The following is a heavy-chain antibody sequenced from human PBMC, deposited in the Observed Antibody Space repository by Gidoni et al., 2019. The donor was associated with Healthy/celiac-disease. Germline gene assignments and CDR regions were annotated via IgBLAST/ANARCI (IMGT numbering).Heavy chain of an antibody. V-gene: IGHV4-39*07. CDR2: IYYSGST. CDR1: GGSLSSSSYY. D-gene: IGHD6-19*01. J-gene: IGHJ5*02. CDR3: ARAKQWLGSWFDP. Sequence: QLQLQESGPGLVKPSATLSLTCTVSGGSLSSSSYYWGWIRQPPGKGLEWIGSIYYSGSTYYNPSLKSRVTISVDTSKNQFSLKLSSVTAADTAVYYCARAKQWLGSWFDPWGQGTLVTVSS.